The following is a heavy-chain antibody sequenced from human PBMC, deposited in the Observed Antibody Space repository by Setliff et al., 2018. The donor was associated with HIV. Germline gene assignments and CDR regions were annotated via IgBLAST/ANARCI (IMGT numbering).Heavy chain of an antibody. Sequence: GGSLRLSCAASGFTFSSYSMNWVRQAPGKGLEWVSSISSSSNYIYYADSVKGRFTISRDNAKNSLYLQMNSLRAEDTAVYYCARVRYCGSPSCRKEFDFWGQGTLVTVSS. CDR2: ISSSSNYI. CDR3: ARVRYCGSPSCRKEFDF. J-gene: IGHJ4*02. D-gene: IGHD2-21*01. V-gene: IGHV3-21*01. CDR1: GFTFSSYS.